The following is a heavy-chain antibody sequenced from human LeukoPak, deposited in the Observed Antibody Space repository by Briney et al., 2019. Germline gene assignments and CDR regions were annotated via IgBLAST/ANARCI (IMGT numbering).Heavy chain of an antibody. CDR2: IIPILGIA. CDR3: ARDGAAGDYYYGMDV. Sequence: SVKVSCKASGGTFSSYTISWVRQDPGQPLEWIGRIIPILGIANYAQKFQGRVTITADKSTSTAYMELSRLRSEDTAVYYCARDGAAGDYYYGMDVWGQGTTVTVSS. V-gene: IGHV1-69*04. CDR1: GGTFSSYT. D-gene: IGHD2-15*01. J-gene: IGHJ6*02.